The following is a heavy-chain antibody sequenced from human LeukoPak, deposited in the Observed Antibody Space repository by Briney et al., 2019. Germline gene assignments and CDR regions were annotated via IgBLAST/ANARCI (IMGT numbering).Heavy chain of an antibody. V-gene: IGHV4-39*01. CDR2: IYYSGST. CDR1: GGSISSSSYY. D-gene: IGHD4-17*01. CDR3: ARVRTIVTTTFDY. J-gene: IGHJ4*02. Sequence: PSETLSLTCTVSGGSISSSSYYWGWIRQPPGKGLEWIGSIYYSGSTYYNPSLKSRVTISVDTSKNQFSLKLSSVTAADTAVHYCARVRTIVTTTFDYWGQGTLVTVSS.